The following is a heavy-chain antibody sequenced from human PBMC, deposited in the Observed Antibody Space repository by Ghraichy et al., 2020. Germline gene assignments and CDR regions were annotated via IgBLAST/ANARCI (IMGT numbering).Heavy chain of an antibody. CDR3: ARGLVGEPLRH. D-gene: IGHD3-10*01. Sequence: ESLNISCTVSGSSISDYYWAWIRQPPGKALEWIGYIYSSGNSNYNPSLRRRATISVETSKNQFSLKLTSVTASDTAVYYCARGLVGEPLRHWGQGALVIVSS. V-gene: IGHV4-59*01. CDR1: GSSISDYY. J-gene: IGHJ4*02. CDR2: IYSSGNS.